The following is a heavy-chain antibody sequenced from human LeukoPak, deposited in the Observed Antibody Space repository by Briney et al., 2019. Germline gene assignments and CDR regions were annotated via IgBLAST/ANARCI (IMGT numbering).Heavy chain of an antibody. V-gene: IGHV4-59*08. J-gene: IGHJ4*02. D-gene: IGHD3-10*01. CDR3: ARRPSGFDY. Sequence: XXGKGLEGIGFIYHSGNTNYNPSLTTRVTMSVDTSKNQFSLKLSSVTAADTAVYYCARRPSGFDYWGQGTLVTVSS. CDR2: IYHSGNT.